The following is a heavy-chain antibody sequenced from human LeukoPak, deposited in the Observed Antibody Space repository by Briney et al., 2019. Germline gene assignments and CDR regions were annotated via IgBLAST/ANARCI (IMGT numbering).Heavy chain of an antibody. V-gene: IGHV1-2*02. CDR2: INPNSGGT. CDR3: ASGIPIYSGTKYYFDY. CDR1: GYTFTGYY. D-gene: IGHD2-15*01. Sequence: ASVKVSCKASGYTFTGYYMHWVRQAPGQGLEWMGWINPNSGGTNYAQKFQGRVTMTRDTSISTAYMELSRLRSDDTAVYYCASGIPIYSGTKYYFDYWGQGTLVTVSS. J-gene: IGHJ4*02.